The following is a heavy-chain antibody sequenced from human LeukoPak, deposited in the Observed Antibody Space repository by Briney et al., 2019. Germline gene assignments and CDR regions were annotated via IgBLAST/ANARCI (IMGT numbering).Heavy chain of an antibody. D-gene: IGHD3-10*01. CDR2: IIPIFGTA. CDR3: AREYGSGSYYNVGGNYFDY. V-gene: IGHV1-69*05. Sequence: SVKVSCKASGYTFTDYYMHWVRQAPGQGLEWTGRIIPIFGTANYAQKFQGRVTITTDGSTSTAYMELSSLRSEDTAVYYCAREYGSGSYYNVGGNYFDYWGQGTLVTVSS. CDR1: GYTFTDYY. J-gene: IGHJ4*02.